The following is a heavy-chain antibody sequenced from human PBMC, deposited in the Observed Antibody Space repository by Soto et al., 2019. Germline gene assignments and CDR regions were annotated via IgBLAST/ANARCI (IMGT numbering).Heavy chain of an antibody. CDR2: IIPILGIA. CDR1: GGTFSSYT. Sequence: QVQLVQSGAEVKKPGSSVKVSCKASGGTFSSYTISWVRQAPGQGLEWMGRIIPILGIANYAQKFQVRVTITADKSTSTAYMELSSLRSEDTAVYYCASSIAAAGMGDYWGQGTLVTVSS. D-gene: IGHD6-13*01. CDR3: ASSIAAAGMGDY. J-gene: IGHJ4*02. V-gene: IGHV1-69*02.